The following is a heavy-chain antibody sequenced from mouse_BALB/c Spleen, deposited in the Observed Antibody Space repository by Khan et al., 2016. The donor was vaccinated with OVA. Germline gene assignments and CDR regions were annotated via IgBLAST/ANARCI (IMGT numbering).Heavy chain of an antibody. CDR1: GFTFSNYW. CDR2: IRLKSNIYAT. J-gene: IGHJ1*01. Sequence: EVQLEVSGGGLVQPGGSMKLSCVASGFTFSNYWMNWVRQSPEKGFEWVAEIRLKSNIYATHYAESVRGRFTISRDDSRSSVDVQMNKLGAEDTGIYYCARGWDWYFDVWGAGTTVTVSS. V-gene: IGHV6-6*02. D-gene: IGHD3-3*01. CDR3: ARGWDWYFDV.